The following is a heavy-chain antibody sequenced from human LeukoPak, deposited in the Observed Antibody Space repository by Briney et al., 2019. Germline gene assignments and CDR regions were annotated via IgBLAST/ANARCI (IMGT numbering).Heavy chain of an antibody. D-gene: IGHD6-19*01. Sequence: GGSLRLSCAASGFTFSSYAMSWVRQAPGKGLEWVSAISGPGTSTYYADPVKGRFTISRDNSKNTLYLQMNSLRAEDTAVYYCATSVGAVAGHVDYWGQGTLVTVSS. CDR3: ATSVGAVAGHVDY. CDR1: GFTFSSYA. CDR2: ISGPGTST. J-gene: IGHJ4*02. V-gene: IGHV3-23*01.